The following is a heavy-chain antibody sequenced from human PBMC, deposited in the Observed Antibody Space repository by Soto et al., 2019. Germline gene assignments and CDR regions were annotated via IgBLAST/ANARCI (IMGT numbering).Heavy chain of an antibody. CDR3: ARGIVLTVWNWFDP. CDR1: GGSFSGYY. V-gene: IGHV4-34*01. J-gene: IGHJ5*02. D-gene: IGHD2-8*01. Sequence: LSLTCAVYGGSFSGYYWSWIRQPPGKGLEWIGEINHSGSTNYNSSLKSRVTISVDTSKNQFSLKLSSVTAADTAVYYCARGIVLTVWNWFDPWGQGTLVTVSS. CDR2: INHSGST.